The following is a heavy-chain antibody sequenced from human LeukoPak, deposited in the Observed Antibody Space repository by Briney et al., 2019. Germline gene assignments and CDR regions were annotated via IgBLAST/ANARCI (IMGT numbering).Heavy chain of an antibody. CDR3: ARRHGSGWYALDY. D-gene: IGHD6-19*01. V-gene: IGHV5-51*01. Sequence: GESLKISCKTSGYSFTTHWIGGVRPMPGKGLEWMGVIYPGDSDTRYSPSFQGQVTISADKSISTAYLQWSSLKASDTCVYYCARRHGSGWYALDYWGQGTLVTVSS. J-gene: IGHJ4*02. CDR2: IYPGDSDT. CDR1: GYSFTTHW.